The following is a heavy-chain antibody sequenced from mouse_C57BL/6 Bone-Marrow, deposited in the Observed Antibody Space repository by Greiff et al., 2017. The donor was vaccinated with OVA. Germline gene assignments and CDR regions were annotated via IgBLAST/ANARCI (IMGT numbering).Heavy chain of an antibody. D-gene: IGHD4-1*01. Sequence: EVQGVESGGGLVQSGRSLRLSCATSGFTFSDFYMEWVRQAPGKGLEWIAASRNKANDYTTEYSASVKGRFIVSRDTSQSILYLQMNALRAEDTAIYYCARDYWDWYFDVWGTGTTVTVSS. V-gene: IGHV7-1*01. CDR1: GFTFSDFY. J-gene: IGHJ1*03. CDR2: SRNKANDYTT. CDR3: ARDYWDWYFDV.